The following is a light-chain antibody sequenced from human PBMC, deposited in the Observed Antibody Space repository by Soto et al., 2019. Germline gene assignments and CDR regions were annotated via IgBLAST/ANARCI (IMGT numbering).Light chain of an antibody. CDR3: QHYNSDPWT. J-gene: IGKJ1*01. CDR1: QTIRRW. CDR2: DAS. Sequence: DSEMTQSPSTLSASVGDRLTITCRASQTIRRWLAWYQQRPGKAPKVLIYDASTLESGVPARFSGSGSETEITLTMSSQQPEDAANYYGQHYNSDPWTFGQGTKVEIK. V-gene: IGKV1-5*01.